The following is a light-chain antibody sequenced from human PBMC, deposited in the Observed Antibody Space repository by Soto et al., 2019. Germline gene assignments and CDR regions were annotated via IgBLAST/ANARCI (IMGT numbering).Light chain of an antibody. CDR3: QQYGNSPLT. V-gene: IGKV3-20*01. CDR1: LSISGSS. J-gene: IGKJ4*02. Sequence: IVLTQSPGSLSLWPGESATLACRASLSISGSSLAWYQHKPGQTLWLLIYDASTRATATSSRFSGSGSGTDFTLTISRLEPDDFAMYYCQQYGNSPLTFGRGTKLEIK. CDR2: DAS.